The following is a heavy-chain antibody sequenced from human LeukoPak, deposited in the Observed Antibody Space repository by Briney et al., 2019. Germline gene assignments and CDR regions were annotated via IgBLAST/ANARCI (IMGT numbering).Heavy chain of an antibody. V-gene: IGHV3-30*03. CDR1: GFTFSSYG. CDR2: ISYVGRNK. D-gene: IGHD2-21*02. Sequence: GGSLRFSGAASGFTFSSYGMHWVRRAPGKGREWVAVISYVGRNKYYADSVKGRFTISSDNSKNMLYMQMNSLRAEDTAVYYCARDRAVVTATYSYYYYYGMDVWGQGTTVTVSS. CDR3: ARDRAVVTATYSYYYYYGMDV. J-gene: IGHJ6*02.